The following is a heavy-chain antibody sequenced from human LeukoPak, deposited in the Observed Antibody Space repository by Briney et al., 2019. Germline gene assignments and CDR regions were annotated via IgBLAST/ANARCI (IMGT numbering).Heavy chain of an antibody. CDR3: AREMYSSFLDY. V-gene: IGHV3-30-3*01. Sequence: GGSLRLSCAAPGFTFSSYAMHWVRQAPGKGLEWVAVISYDGSNKYYADSVKGRFTISRDNSKNTLYLQMNSLRAEDTAVYYCAREMYSSFLDYWGQGTLVTVSS. CDR2: ISYDGSNK. D-gene: IGHD6-6*01. CDR1: GFTFSSYA. J-gene: IGHJ4*02.